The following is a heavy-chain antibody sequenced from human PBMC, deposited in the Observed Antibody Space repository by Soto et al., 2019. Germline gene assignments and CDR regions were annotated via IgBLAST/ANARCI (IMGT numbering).Heavy chain of an antibody. CDR3: ARVGATVTSQALGFDH. CDR2: LYYTGST. V-gene: IGHV4-61*08. Sequence: PSETLSLTCAVSGGSISSGGYSWSWVRQPPGKGLEWIGYLYYTGSTNYNASLKSQVTMSLDTSKNQFSLMLTSVTAADTAVYYCARVGATVTSQALGFDHWGQGILVTVSS. CDR1: GGSISSGGYS. D-gene: IGHD4-17*01. J-gene: IGHJ4*02.